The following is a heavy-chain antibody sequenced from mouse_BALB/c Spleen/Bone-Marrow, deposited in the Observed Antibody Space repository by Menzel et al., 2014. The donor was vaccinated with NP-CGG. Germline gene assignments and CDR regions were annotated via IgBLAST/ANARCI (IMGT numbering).Heavy chain of an antibody. CDR1: GFTFSSFG. V-gene: IGHV5-17*02. Sequence: VQGVESGGGLVQPGGSRKLSCAASGFTFSSFGMHWVRQAPEKGLEWVAYISSGSSTIYYADTLKGRFTISRDNPKNTLFLQMTSLRSEDTAMYYCARSRLRGYYFDYWGQGTTLTVSS. D-gene: IGHD3-2*02. CDR3: ARSRLRGYYFDY. CDR2: ISSGSSTI. J-gene: IGHJ2*01.